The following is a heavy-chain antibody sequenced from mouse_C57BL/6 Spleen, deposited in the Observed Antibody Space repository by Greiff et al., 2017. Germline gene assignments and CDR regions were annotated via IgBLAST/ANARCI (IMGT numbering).Heavy chain of an antibody. CDR2: FSSGGDYT. V-gene: IGHV5-9-1*02. Sequence: EVMLVESGEGLVKPGGSLKLSCAASGFTFSSYAMSWVRQTPEKRLEWVAYFSSGGDYTYYADNVKGRFTISRDNARNTLYLQLSSLKSEDTAMYYCTRDPYYGSSYWYFDVWGTGTTLTVSS. CDR1: GFTFSSYA. J-gene: IGHJ1*03. CDR3: TRDPYYGSSYWYFDV. D-gene: IGHD1-1*01.